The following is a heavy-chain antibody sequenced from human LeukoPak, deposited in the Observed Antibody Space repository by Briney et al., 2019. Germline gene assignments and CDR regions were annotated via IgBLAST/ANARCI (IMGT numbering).Heavy chain of an antibody. V-gene: IGHV5-51*01. D-gene: IGHD3-10*01. CDR1: GYSFTSYW. Sequence: KGGESLKISCKGSGYSFTSYWIGWVRQMPGKGLEWRGIIYPGDSDTRYSLSFQGQVAISADKSISTAYLQWSSLKASGTAMYYCARPITMVRGVIDYGMDVWGQGTTVTVSS. J-gene: IGHJ6*02. CDR3: ARPITMVRGVIDYGMDV. CDR2: IYPGDSDT.